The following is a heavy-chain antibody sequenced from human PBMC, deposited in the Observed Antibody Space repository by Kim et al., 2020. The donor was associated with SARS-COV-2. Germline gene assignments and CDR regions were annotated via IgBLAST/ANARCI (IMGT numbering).Heavy chain of an antibody. CDR3: ARVAEPRAIVVVDY. V-gene: IGHV4-34*01. D-gene: IGHD3-22*01. Sequence: NPSLKSRVTMSVDTSKSQFSLKLSSVTAADTAVYYCARVAEPRAIVVVDYWGQGTLVTVSS. J-gene: IGHJ4*02.